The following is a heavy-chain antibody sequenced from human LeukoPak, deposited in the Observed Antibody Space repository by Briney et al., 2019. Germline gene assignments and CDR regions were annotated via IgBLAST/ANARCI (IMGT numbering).Heavy chain of an antibody. Sequence: PSETLSLTCAVYAGSFSGNCWSWIRQPPGKGREWIGEINHSGSTNYNPSLKSRVTISVDTSKNQYSQKLSSVTAADTAVYYCARRPYYYDSSGRSRFEPWGQGTLVTVSS. CDR3: ARRPYYYDSSGRSRFEP. J-gene: IGHJ5*02. D-gene: IGHD3-22*01. V-gene: IGHV4-34*01. CDR2: INHSGST. CDR1: AGSFSGNC.